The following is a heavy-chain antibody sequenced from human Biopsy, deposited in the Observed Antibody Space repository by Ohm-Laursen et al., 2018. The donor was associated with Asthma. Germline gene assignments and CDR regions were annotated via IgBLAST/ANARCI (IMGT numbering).Heavy chain of an antibody. CDR2: IYYSGET. CDR3: ARTTYGDDGFDP. D-gene: IGHD4-17*01. J-gene: IGHJ5*02. CDR1: GASITTSPSY. Sequence: TLSLTWTVSGASITTSPSYWSWLRLLPGKGLEWIGCIYYSGETFFNPSLKNPLFMSLDSSKNQLSLKMTSVTVADTAVYYCARTTYGDDGFDPWGQGTLVTVSS. V-gene: IGHV4-31*01.